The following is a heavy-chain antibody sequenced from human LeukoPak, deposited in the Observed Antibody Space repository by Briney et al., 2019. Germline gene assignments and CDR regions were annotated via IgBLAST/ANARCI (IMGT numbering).Heavy chain of an antibody. CDR1: GGSLGSYY. CDR2: TNYSGSA. D-gene: IGHD4-17*01. V-gene: IGHV4-59*08. Sequence: SETLSPTCTVSGGSLGSYYFSWIRQSPGKGLEWIAYTNYSGSASYNPSLKSRVTMSVDTSKQFSLSLSSVTAADTAVYYCARHNYDDYVFDIWGQGTKVTVSS. CDR3: ARHNYDDYVFDI. J-gene: IGHJ3*02.